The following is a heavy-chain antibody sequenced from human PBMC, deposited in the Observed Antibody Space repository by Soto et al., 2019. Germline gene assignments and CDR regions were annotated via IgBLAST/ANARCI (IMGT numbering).Heavy chain of an antibody. Sequence: PSETLSLTCTVSAGSISSGDYYCSWTRQPPGKGLEWIGHIYYSGSTYYNPSLKSRVTISVDTSKNQFSLKLSSVTAADTAVYYCARAALGYCSSTSCYTGYYYYGMDVWGQGTTVTAP. D-gene: IGHD2-2*02. J-gene: IGHJ6*02. V-gene: IGHV4-30-4*08. CDR1: AGSISSGDYY. CDR2: IYYSGST. CDR3: ARAALGYCSSTSCYTGYYYYGMDV.